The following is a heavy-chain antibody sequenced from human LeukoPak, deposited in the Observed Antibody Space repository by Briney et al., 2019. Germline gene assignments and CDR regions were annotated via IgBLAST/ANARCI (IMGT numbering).Heavy chain of an antibody. CDR3: AKGPSSGDEYFQH. CDR1: GFTFDDYA. V-gene: IGHV3-9*01. D-gene: IGHD6-19*01. CDR2: ISWNSGSI. J-gene: IGHJ1*01. Sequence: PGGSPRLSCAASGFTFDDYAMHWVRQAPGKGLEWVSGISWNSGSIGYADSVKGRFTISRDNAKNSLYLQMNSLRAEDTALYYCAKGPSSGDEYFQHWGQGTLVTVSS.